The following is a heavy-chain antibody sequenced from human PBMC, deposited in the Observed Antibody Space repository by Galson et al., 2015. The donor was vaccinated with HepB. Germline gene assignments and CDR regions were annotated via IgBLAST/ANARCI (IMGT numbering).Heavy chain of an antibody. V-gene: IGHV5-10-1*01. Sequence: QSGAEVKKPGESLRISCKGSGYSFTSYWISWVRQMPGKGLEWMGRIDPSDSYTNYSPSFQGHVTISADKSISTAYLQWSSLKASDTAMYYCARTTMVRGVITDANYYYYGMDVWGQGTTVTVSS. D-gene: IGHD3-10*01. CDR1: GYSFTSYW. J-gene: IGHJ6*02. CDR2: IDPSDSYT. CDR3: ARTTMVRGVITDANYYYYGMDV.